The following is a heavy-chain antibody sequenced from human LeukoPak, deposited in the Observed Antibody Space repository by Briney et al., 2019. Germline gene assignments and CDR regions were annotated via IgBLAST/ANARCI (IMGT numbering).Heavy chain of an antibody. D-gene: IGHD2-2*01. V-gene: IGHV3-21*04. Sequence: PGGSLRLSCAASGFTFSSYSMNWVRQAPGKGLEWVSSISSSSSYIYYADSVKGRFTISRDNAKNSLYLQMNSLRAEDTAVYYCAKDASTTKPDYFDYWGQGTLVTVSS. J-gene: IGHJ4*02. CDR2: ISSSSSYI. CDR3: AKDASTTKPDYFDY. CDR1: GFTFSSYS.